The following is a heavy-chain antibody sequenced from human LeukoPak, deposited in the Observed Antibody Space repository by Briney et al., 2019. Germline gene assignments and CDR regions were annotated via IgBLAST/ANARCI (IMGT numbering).Heavy chain of an antibody. CDR2: INPNSGGT. CDR3: ARGRNSVYYFNVVAPYYFDY. D-gene: IGHD3-22*01. CDR1: GYTFTGYY. V-gene: IGHV1-2*06. J-gene: IGHJ4*02. Sequence: ASVKVSCKASGYTFTGYYMHWVRQAPGLGLEWMGRINPNSGGTNYAQKFQGRVTMTMDTSINTAYMDLSRLRSDDRAVYYCARGRNSVYYFNVVAPYYFDYWGQGTLVTVSS.